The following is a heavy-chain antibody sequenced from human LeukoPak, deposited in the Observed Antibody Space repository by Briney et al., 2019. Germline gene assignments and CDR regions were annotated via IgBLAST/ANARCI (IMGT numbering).Heavy chain of an antibody. CDR2: ISYDGSNK. Sequence: GGSLRLSCAASGFTFSSYGMHWVRQAPGKGLEWVAVISYDGSNKYYADSVKGRFTISRDNSKNTLYLQMNSLRAEDTAVYYCAKYSVVVPAAMVYWGQGTLVTVSS. D-gene: IGHD2-2*01. V-gene: IGHV3-30*18. CDR1: GFTFSSYG. CDR3: AKYSVVVPAAMVY. J-gene: IGHJ4*02.